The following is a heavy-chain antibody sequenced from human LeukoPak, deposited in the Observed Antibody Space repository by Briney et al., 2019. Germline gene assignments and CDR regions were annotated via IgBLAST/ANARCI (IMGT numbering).Heavy chain of an antibody. CDR1: GFTFSSYA. V-gene: IGHV3-30*04. D-gene: IGHD2-2*01. CDR3: ARDFVVVVPAAVPTEEYYYYYYGMDV. CDR2: ISYDGSNK. J-gene: IGHJ6*02. Sequence: GGSLRLSCAASGFTFSSYAMHWVRQAPGKGLEWVAVISYDGSNKYYADSVKGRFTISRDNSKNTLYLQMNSLRAEDTAVYYCARDFVVVVPAAVPTEEYYYYYYGMDVWGQGTTVTVSS.